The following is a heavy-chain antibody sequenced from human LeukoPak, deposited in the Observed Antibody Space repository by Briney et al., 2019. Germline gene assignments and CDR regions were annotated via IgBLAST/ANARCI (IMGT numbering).Heavy chain of an antibody. CDR3: ARQKAATITGYYFYMDV. V-gene: IGHV4-39*01. CDR2: MYYSGST. D-gene: IGHD5-12*01. CDR1: GGSISISNYY. J-gene: IGHJ6*03. Sequence: SETLSLTCTVSGGSISISNYYWGWIRQPPGKGLEWIGSMYYSGSTFYNPSLKSRVTISVDKSKNQFSLNLSSLTAADTAVYYCARQKAATITGYYFYMDVWGKGITVTVSS.